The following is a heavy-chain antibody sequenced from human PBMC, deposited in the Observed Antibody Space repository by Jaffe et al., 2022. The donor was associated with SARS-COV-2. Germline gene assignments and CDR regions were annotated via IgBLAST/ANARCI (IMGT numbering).Heavy chain of an antibody. J-gene: IGHJ6*03. CDR3: AKGWGGLYYQYYMDV. CDR1: GFNFNDYA. CDR2: ITWHSGSA. V-gene: IGHV3-9*01. Sequence: EVQLVESGGGLVQPGGSLRLSCAASGFNFNDYAMHWVRQAPGKGLEWVSGITWHSGSAGYADSVKGRFTISRDNAKNSLYLQMSSLRPEDTALYYCAKGWGGLYYQYYMDVWGKGTTVTVSS. D-gene: IGHD3-16*01.